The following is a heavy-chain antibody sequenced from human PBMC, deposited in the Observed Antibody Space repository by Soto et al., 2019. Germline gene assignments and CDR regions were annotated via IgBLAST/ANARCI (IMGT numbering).Heavy chain of an antibody. CDR2: IYSGGIT. J-gene: IGHJ4*02. CDR1: GFNVSTKY. Sequence: GGSLRLPCVGSGFNVSTKYMSWVRQPPGKGLEWVSIIYSGGITYYADSVKGRFTISRDTSKNTLYLQMKSLRAEDTAVYYCARVTQFNIVDYWGQGTLVTVS. V-gene: IGHV3-66*01. CDR3: ARVTQFNIVDY. D-gene: IGHD3-16*02.